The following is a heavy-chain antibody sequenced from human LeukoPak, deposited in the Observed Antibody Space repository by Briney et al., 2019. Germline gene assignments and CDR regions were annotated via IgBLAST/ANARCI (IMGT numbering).Heavy chain of an antibody. D-gene: IGHD4-17*01. CDR2: IYYSGST. J-gene: IGHJ4*02. Sequence: SETLSLTCTVSRGSVSTYYWTWIRQPPGKGLEWIGSIYYSGSTYYNPSLKSRVTISVDTSKNQFSLKLSSVTAADTAVYYCASEDDYGDPRYFDYWGQGTLVTVSS. CDR3: ASEDDYGDPRYFDY. V-gene: IGHV4-39*07. CDR1: RGSVSTYY.